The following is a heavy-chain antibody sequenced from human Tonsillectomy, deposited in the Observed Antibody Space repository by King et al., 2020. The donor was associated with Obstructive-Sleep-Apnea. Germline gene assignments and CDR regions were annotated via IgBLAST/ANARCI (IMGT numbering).Heavy chain of an antibody. Sequence: QLQESGPGLVKPSETLSLICTVSGGSISSSSYYWGGIRQPPGKGLEWIGSIDYSGSTYNTPSLKSLVTISVDTSKNQFSLKLSSVTAADTAVYYCARRSVYYNDYWGQGTLVTVSS. D-gene: IGHD3-3*01. V-gene: IGHV4-39*07. CDR1: GGSISSSSYY. J-gene: IGHJ4*02. CDR3: ARRSVYYNDY. CDR2: IDYSGST.